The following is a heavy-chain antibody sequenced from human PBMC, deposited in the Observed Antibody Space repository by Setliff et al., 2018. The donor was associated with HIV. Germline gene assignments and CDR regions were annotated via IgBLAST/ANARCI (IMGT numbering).Heavy chain of an antibody. V-gene: IGHV1-46*01. CDR2: INTSGGSA. CDR3: ARNQGDSSGWYAGDY. J-gene: IGHJ4*01. Sequence: SVKVSCKASGYTFTSYPMHWVRQAPGQGLEWMGVINTSGGSAGYAEKFRGRVTMTRDTSTSTVYTDLRNLRSEDTAVYYCARNQGDSSGWYAGDYWGHGTLVTVSS. D-gene: IGHD6-19*01. CDR1: GYTFTSYP.